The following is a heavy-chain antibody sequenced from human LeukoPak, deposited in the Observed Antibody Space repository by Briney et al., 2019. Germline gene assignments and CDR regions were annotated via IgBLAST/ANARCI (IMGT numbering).Heavy chain of an antibody. Sequence: GGSLRLFCAASGFTFSSYWMSWVRQAPGKGLEWVANIKQDGSEKYYVDSVKGRFTISRDNAKNSLYLQMNSLRAEDTAVYYCARDGVSYYYLRYYYYYMDVWGKGTTVTISS. CDR1: GFTFSSYW. CDR3: ARDGVSYYYLRYYYYYMDV. J-gene: IGHJ6*03. CDR2: IKQDGSEK. V-gene: IGHV3-7*01. D-gene: IGHD3-22*01.